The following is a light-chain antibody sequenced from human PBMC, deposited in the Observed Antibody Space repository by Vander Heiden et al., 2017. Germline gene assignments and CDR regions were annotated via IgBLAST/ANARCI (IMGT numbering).Light chain of an antibody. Sequence: QSALTQPASVSGSPGESITISCTGTSSDVAGYNYVSWYQQKSGKAPKLMIYDVSNRPSGGSNRFSGSKSGNTASLTISGLQAEDEADYYCSSYSSSSPVIFGGGTKVTVL. CDR2: DVS. CDR3: SSYSSSSPVI. J-gene: IGLJ2*01. CDR1: SSDVAGYNY. V-gene: IGLV2-14*01.